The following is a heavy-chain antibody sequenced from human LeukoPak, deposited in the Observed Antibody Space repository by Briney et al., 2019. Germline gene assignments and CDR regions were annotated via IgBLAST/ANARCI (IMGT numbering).Heavy chain of an antibody. D-gene: IGHD6-13*01. CDR3: AKAPYSSSWNWFDP. Sequence: GGSLRLSCAASGFTFSGYAMSWVRQAPGKGLEWVSAISGSGGSTYYADSVKGRFTISRDNSKNTLYLQMNSLRAEDTAVYYCAKAPYSSSWNWFDPWGQGTLVTVPS. CDR2: ISGSGGST. J-gene: IGHJ5*02. V-gene: IGHV3-23*01. CDR1: GFTFSGYA.